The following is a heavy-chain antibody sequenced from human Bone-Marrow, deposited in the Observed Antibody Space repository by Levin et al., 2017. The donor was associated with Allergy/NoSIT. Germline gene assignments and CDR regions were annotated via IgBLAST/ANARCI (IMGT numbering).Heavy chain of an antibody. D-gene: IGHD2-15*01. Sequence: LSLTCAASGFTFSSYGMHWVRQAPGKGLEWVAIIWYDGSNKYYADSVKGRFAISRDNSKNTLYLQMNSLRAEDTAVYYCARAEYCSDGSCYPPDHWGQGTLVTVSS. CDR3: ARAEYCSDGSCYPPDH. J-gene: IGHJ4*02. CDR1: GFTFSSYG. V-gene: IGHV3-33*01. CDR2: IWYDGSNK.